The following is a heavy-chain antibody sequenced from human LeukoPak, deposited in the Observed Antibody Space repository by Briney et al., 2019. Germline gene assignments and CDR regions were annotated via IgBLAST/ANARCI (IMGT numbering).Heavy chain of an antibody. V-gene: IGHV4-31*03. CDR2: MYYSGST. Sequence: SQTLSLTCTVSGGSVSSGGYYWSWIRQHPGKGLDWIGYMYYSGSTSYNPSLKSRVTISVDTTTNQFSLKLSSVTAADTAVYYCARDRYYFGYYFDFWGQGILVTVSP. J-gene: IGHJ4*02. CDR3: ARDRYYFGYYFDF. CDR1: GGSVSSGGYY. D-gene: IGHD3-10*01.